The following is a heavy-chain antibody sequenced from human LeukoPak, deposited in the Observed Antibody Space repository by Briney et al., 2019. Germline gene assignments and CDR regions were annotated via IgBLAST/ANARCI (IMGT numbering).Heavy chain of an antibody. CDR1: GFTVSSNY. CDR2: ISGSGGST. V-gene: IGHV3-23*01. J-gene: IGHJ4*02. D-gene: IGHD4-17*01. Sequence: GGSLRLSCAASGFTVSSNYMSWVRQAPGKGLEWVSAISGSGGSTYYADSVKGRFTISRDNSKNMLYLQMNSLRAEDTAVYYCAKDDGYGAYGYDYWGQGTLVTVSS. CDR3: AKDDGYGAYGYDY.